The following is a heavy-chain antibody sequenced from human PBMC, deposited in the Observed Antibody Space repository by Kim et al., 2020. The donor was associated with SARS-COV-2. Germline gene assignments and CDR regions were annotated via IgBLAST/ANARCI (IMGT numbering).Heavy chain of an antibody. CDR3: AAGRRLGY. J-gene: IGHJ4*02. Sequence: SGSATYNPSRKSRVTTSVDTSKNQFSLKLNSVTAADTAVYYCAAGRRLGYWGQGTLVTVSS. V-gene: IGHV4-59*09. D-gene: IGHD3-16*01. CDR2: SGSA.